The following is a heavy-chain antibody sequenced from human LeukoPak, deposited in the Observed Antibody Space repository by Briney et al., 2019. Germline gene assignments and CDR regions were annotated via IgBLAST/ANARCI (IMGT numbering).Heavy chain of an antibody. CDR2: ITGSGDST. Sequence: GGSLRLSCAASGFTFSRYAMNWVRQAPGKGLEWVSTITGSGDSTYSADSVKGRFTISRDNAKNSLFLQMNSLRDEDTAVYHCARVSSDWYFDYWGQGTLVTVSS. V-gene: IGHV3-23*01. D-gene: IGHD6-19*01. CDR3: ARVSSDWYFDY. J-gene: IGHJ4*02. CDR1: GFTFSRYA.